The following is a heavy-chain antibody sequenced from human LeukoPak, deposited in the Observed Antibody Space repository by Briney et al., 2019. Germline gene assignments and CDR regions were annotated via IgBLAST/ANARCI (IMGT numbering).Heavy chain of an antibody. CDR1: GFTFSSYW. CDR3: ARGLVRKYQLLLGDQYFDY. Sequence: QPGGSLRLSCAASGFTFSSYWMSWVRQAPGKGLEWVANIKQDGSEKYYVDSVKGRFTISRDNAKNSLYLQMNSLRAEDTAVYYCARGLVRKYQLLLGDQYFDYWGQGTLVTVSS. V-gene: IGHV3-7*01. CDR2: IKQDGSEK. J-gene: IGHJ4*02. D-gene: IGHD2-2*01.